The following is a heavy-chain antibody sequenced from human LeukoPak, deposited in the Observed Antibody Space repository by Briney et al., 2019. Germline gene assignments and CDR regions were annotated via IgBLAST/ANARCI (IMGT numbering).Heavy chain of an antibody. Sequence: PGESLKISCQASGYSFTNQWNGWVRQRPGKGLEWMGIIYPSDSDTIYSPSFQGQVTISADKSISTANLQWRSLHASDTAMYYCATPLYCGFGSCYFDFWGQGTLVTVSS. CDR3: ATPLYCGFGSCYFDF. CDR1: GYSFTNQW. D-gene: IGHD2-15*01. V-gene: IGHV5-51*01. J-gene: IGHJ4*02. CDR2: IYPSDSDT.